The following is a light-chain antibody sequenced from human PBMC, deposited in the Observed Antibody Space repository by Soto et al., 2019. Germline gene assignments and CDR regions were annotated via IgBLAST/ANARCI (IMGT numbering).Light chain of an antibody. CDR1: SSDVGAYDS. CDR3: CSSAPESTYV. J-gene: IGLJ1*01. Sequence: QSVLAQPASVSGSPGQSITISCTGTSSDVGAYDSVSWYQQHPHKAPQLIIYKGTQRPSGVSNRFSGSTSGNAASLTISGLQADDEADYFCCSSAPESTYVCGTGTKGTVL. V-gene: IGLV2-23*01. CDR2: KGT.